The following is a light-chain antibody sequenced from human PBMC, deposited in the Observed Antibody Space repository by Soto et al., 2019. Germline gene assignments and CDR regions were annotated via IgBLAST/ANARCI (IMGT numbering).Light chain of an antibody. CDR1: IRCVGDNY. CDR3: SAYAGSNNLV. Sequence: QTALTQPPSASGSPGQSVTISCTGTIRCVGDNYVSWYQQHLAKAPKLIMYEVRQRPSGVPDRFSGSKSGNTAPLTVSGLQTEDEADYYCSAYAGSNNLVFGSGTKV. V-gene: IGLV2-8*01. J-gene: IGLJ1*01. CDR2: EVR.